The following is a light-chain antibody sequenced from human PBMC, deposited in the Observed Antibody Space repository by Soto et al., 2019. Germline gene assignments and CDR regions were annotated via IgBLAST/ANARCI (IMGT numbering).Light chain of an antibody. CDR2: SNV. J-gene: IGLJ7*01. CDR1: SSNIGSNT. Sequence: QAVVTQPPSASGTPGQRVTISCSGSSSNIGSNTVNWYQQLPGTAPKLLIYSNVLRPSGVPDRFSGSKSGTSASLAISGLQSEDEADYYCATWDDSLSGVVFGGGTQLTVL. CDR3: ATWDDSLSGVV. V-gene: IGLV1-44*01.